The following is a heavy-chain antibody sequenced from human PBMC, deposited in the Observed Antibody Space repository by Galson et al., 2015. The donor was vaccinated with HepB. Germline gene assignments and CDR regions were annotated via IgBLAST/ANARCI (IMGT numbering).Heavy chain of an antibody. CDR1: GFTFNNAW. D-gene: IGHD3-22*01. CDR3: TTDPGTMIVSNWFDP. V-gene: IGHV3-15*01. CDR2: IKSSTDGGTT. Sequence: SLRLSCAASGFTFNNAWMSWVRQAPGEGLEWVGRIKSSTDGGTTDYAAPVKGRFTISRNDSEHTLYLQMNSLKTEDTAVYYCTTDPGTMIVSNWFDPWGQGTLVTVSS. J-gene: IGHJ5*02.